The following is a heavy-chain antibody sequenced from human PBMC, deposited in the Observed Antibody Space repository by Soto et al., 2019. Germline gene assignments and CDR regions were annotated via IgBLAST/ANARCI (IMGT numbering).Heavy chain of an antibody. D-gene: IGHD3-16*01. Sequence: SVKVSCKASGGAFSSYAISWVRQAPGQGLEWMGGIIANFGTANYAQKFQGRVTITADTSTSTAYMELRSLRSDDTAVYYCARGNVEVMGFDPWGQGTLVTVSS. V-gene: IGHV1-69*06. J-gene: IGHJ5*02. CDR2: IIANFGTA. CDR3: ARGNVEVMGFDP. CDR1: GGAFSSYA.